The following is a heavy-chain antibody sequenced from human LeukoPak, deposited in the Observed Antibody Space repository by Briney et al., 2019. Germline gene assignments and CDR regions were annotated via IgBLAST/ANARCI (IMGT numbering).Heavy chain of an antibody. CDR1: GGSISSSNW. J-gene: IGHJ4*02. Sequence: SETLSLTCAVSGGSISSSNWWSWVRQPPGKGLEWIGEIYHSGSTNYNPSLKSRVTISLDKSKNQFSLKLSSVTAADTAVYYCARVVGSTVRGVMLYYFDYWGQGTLVTVSS. V-gene: IGHV4-4*02. CDR3: ARVVGSTVRGVMLYYFDY. CDR2: IYHSGST. D-gene: IGHD3-10*01.